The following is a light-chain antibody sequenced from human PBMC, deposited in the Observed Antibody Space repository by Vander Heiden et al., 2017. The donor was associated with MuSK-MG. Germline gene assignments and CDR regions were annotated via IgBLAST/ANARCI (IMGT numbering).Light chain of an antibody. CDR1: LSITKY. Sequence: DIQMTQSPPSLSASIGDRVTITSRASLSITKYLNWYQHKPGKAAKLLIYAASSLRSGVTSSFSSSRAGTDVTLTISTLQPEEFAADYCQQGDSTSFAFGQGTKVEVK. CDR2: AAS. J-gene: IGKJ2*01. CDR3: QQGDSTSFA. V-gene: IGKV1-39*01.